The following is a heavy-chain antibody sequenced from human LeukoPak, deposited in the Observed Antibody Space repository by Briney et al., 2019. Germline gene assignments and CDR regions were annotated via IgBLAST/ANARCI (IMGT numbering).Heavy chain of an antibody. D-gene: IGHD3-10*01. CDR3: AKDHSSGYPDAFDI. V-gene: IGHV3-48*03. CDR1: GFTFSSYE. CDR2: ISSSGSTT. J-gene: IGHJ3*02. Sequence: PGGSLRLSCAASGFTFSSYEMNWVRQAPGKGLEWVSYISSSGSTTYYADSVKGRFTISRDNSKNTLYLQMNSLRAEDTAVYYCAKDHSSGYPDAFDIWGQGTMVTVSS.